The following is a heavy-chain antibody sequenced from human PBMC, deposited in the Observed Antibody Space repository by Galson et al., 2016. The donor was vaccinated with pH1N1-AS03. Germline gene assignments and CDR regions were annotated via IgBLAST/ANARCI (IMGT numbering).Heavy chain of an antibody. D-gene: IGHD5-24*01. J-gene: IGHJ3*02. CDR3: ARGLQKPSQLWLLAPSDI. CDR1: GFTLTNHP. Sequence: SLRLSCAASGFTLTNHPLHWVRQAPGKGLEWVAVLSYDDTYKYYAESVKGRFSIFRDMSDNTLYLQMGSLRPEDTAIYFCARGLQKPSQLWLLAPSDIWGQGTMVSVSS. V-gene: IGHV3-30*14. CDR2: LSYDDTYK.